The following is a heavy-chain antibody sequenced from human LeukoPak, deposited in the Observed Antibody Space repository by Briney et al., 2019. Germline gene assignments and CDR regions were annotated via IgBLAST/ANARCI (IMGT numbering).Heavy chain of an antibody. CDR1: GFTSSSYA. CDR2: ISSSGGST. V-gene: IGHV3-23*01. Sequence: QPGGSLRLSCAASGFTSSSYAMSWVRQAPGKGLEWVSAISSSGGSTYYADSVKGRFTISRDNSKNTLYLQMNSLRAEDTAVYYCAKDPPIVVVVAATRWVDYWGQGTLVTVSS. J-gene: IGHJ4*02. CDR3: AKDPPIVVVVAATRWVDY. D-gene: IGHD2-15*01.